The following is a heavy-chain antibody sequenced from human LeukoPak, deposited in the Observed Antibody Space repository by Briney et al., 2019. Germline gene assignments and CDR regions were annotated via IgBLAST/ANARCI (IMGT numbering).Heavy chain of an antibody. CDR1: GFTFSSYA. CDR3: AKDWDRYCSGGSCYFFDY. J-gene: IGHJ4*02. V-gene: IGHV3-23*01. Sequence: GGSLRLSCAASGFTFSSYAMSWVRQAPGKGLEWVSAISGSGGSTYYADSVKGRFTISRDNSKNTLYLQMNSLRAEDTAVYYCAKDWDRYCSGGSCYFFDYWGQGTLVTVSS. CDR2: ISGSGGST. D-gene: IGHD2-15*01.